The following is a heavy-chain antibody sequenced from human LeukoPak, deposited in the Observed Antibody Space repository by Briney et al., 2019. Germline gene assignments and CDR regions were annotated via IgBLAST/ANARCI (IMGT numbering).Heavy chain of an antibody. Sequence: QAGRSLRLSCAASGFTFSSYAMHWVRQAPGKGLEWVAVISYDGSNKYYADSVKGRFTISRDNSKNTLYLQMNSLRAEDTAVYHCAKDLPAAYFDYWGQGTLVTVSS. CDR2: ISYDGSNK. CDR3: AKDLPAAYFDY. V-gene: IGHV3-30-3*01. D-gene: IGHD2-2*01. J-gene: IGHJ4*02. CDR1: GFTFSSYA.